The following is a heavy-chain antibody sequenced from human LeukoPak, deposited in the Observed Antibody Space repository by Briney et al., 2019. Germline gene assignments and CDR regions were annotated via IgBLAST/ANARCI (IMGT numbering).Heavy chain of an antibody. CDR2: INHSGTT. CDR1: GGSFSGYY. D-gene: IGHD5-12*01. J-gene: IGHJ4*02. CDR3: TRGVDSDGVDF. Sequence: SETLSLTCAVYGGSFSGYYWSWIRQPPGKGLEWIGEINHSGTTSYNPSLKSRVTISVDTSKNQFSLKLSSVTAADTAVYYCTRGVDSDGVDFWGQGTLVTVS. V-gene: IGHV4-34*01.